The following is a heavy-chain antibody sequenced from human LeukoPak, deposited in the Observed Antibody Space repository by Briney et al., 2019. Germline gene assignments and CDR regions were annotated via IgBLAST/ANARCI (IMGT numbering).Heavy chain of an antibody. CDR3: ARARYGSGSYHYMDV. CDR2: INHSGST. V-gene: IGHV4-34*01. CDR1: GGSFSGYY. Sequence: SETLSLTCAVYGGSFSGYYWSWIRQPPGKGVEWIGEINHSGSTNYNPSLKSRVTMSIDTSKNQFSLDLNSVTSADTAVYYCARARYGSGSYHYMDVWGKGTTVTISS. J-gene: IGHJ6*03. D-gene: IGHD3-10*01.